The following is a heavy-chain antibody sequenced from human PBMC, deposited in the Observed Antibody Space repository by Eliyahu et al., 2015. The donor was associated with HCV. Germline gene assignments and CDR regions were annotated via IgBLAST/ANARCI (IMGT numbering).Heavy chain of an antibody. CDR1: GGSFSGYY. D-gene: IGHD6-13*01. CDR2: INHSGST. CDR3: ARNRQQLGDWYFDL. Sequence: QVQLQQWGAGLLKPSETLSLTCAVYGGSFSGYYWSWIRQPPGKGLEWIGEINHSGSTNYNPSLKSRVTISVDTSKNQFSLKLSSVTAADTAVYYCARNRQQLGDWYFDLWGRGTLVTVSS. J-gene: IGHJ2*01. V-gene: IGHV4-34*01.